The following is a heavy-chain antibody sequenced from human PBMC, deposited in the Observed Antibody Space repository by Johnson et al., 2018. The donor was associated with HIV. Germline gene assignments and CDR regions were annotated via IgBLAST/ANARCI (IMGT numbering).Heavy chain of an antibody. V-gene: IGHV3-30-3*01. J-gene: IGHJ3*02. CDR2: ISSDGSIK. CDR1: GFTFSNYA. CDR3: ARKRPNSGWYSDAFDI. Sequence: QVQLVESGGGVVQPGRSLRLSCAASGFTFSNYAMHWVRQAPGKGLEWVAVISSDGSIKYYADSVKGQLNISRDTSKNTLHLQMNSLRAEDTAVYYCARKRPNSGWYSDAFDIWGQGTMVTVSS. D-gene: IGHD6-19*01.